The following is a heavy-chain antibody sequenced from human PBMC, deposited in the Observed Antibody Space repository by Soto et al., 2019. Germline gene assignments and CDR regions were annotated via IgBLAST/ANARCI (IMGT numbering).Heavy chain of an antibody. V-gene: IGHV3-53*01. CDR1: GCSVSTNN. J-gene: IGHJ4*02. Sequence: GGALRVSCEDFGCSVSTNNMSWVRQTKGKGLEWVSVFYSGGSTFYADSVKGRFTISRDNSRDTLYLQMRSLRAEDTAVYYCARGFPSMTYYGEYYFDYWGQGTLVTSPQ. D-gene: IGHD3-10*01. CDR3: ARGFPSMTYYGEYYFDY. CDR2: FYSGGST.